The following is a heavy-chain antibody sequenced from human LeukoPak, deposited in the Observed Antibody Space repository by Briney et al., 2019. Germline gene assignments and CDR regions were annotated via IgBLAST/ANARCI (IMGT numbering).Heavy chain of an antibody. CDR3: ARRGYSGSYPEYFQH. CDR1: GFTFSSYS. Sequence: GGSLRLSCAASGFTFSSYSMNWVGQAPGKGLEWVSYISSSSSTIYYADSVKGRFTISRDNAKNSLYLQMNSLRAEDTAVYYCARRGYSGSYPEYFQHWGQGTLVTVSS. V-gene: IGHV3-48*04. CDR2: ISSSSSTI. J-gene: IGHJ1*01. D-gene: IGHD1-26*01.